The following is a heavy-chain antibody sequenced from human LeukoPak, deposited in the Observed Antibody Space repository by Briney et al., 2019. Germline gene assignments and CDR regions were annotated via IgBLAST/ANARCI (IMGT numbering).Heavy chain of an antibody. CDR3: AKATTASPRNFDY. Sequence: GGSLRLSCAASGFSFSSYAMSWVRQAPGKGLEWVSSISTSGGSTYYADSVKGRFTISRDNSKNTLHLQMSSLRAEDTAVYYCAKATTASPRNFDYWGQGTLVTVSP. D-gene: IGHD2-21*02. CDR1: GFSFSSYA. V-gene: IGHV3-23*01. CDR2: ISTSGGST. J-gene: IGHJ4*02.